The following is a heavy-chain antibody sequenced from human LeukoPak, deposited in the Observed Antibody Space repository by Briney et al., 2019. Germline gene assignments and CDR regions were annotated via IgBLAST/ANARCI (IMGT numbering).Heavy chain of an antibody. V-gene: IGHV1-69*13. CDR3: ARVAVGADTRSDAFDI. J-gene: IGHJ3*02. CDR2: IIPIFGTA. Sequence: ASVKVSCKASGGTFGSYAISWVRQAPGQGLEWMGGIIPIFGTANYAQKFQGRVTITADESTSTAYMELSSLRSEDTAVYYCARVAVGADTRSDAFDIWGRGTMVTVSS. CDR1: GGTFGSYA. D-gene: IGHD1-26*01.